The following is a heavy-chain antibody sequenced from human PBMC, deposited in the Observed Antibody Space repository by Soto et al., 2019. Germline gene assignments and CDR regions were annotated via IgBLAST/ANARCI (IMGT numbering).Heavy chain of an antibody. CDR1: GYTFTSYA. V-gene: IGHV1-3*01. Sequence: ASVEVSCRASGYTFTSYAMHWVRQAPGQRLEWMGWINAGNGNTKYSQKFQGRVTITRDTSASTAYMELSSLRPEDTAVYYCARDSSGWSSFDYWGQGTLVTVSS. J-gene: IGHJ4*02. CDR3: ARDSSGWSSFDY. D-gene: IGHD6-19*01. CDR2: INAGNGNT.